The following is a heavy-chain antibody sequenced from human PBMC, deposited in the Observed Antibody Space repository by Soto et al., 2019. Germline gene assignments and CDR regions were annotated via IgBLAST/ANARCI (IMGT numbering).Heavy chain of an antibody. J-gene: IGHJ4*02. Sequence: PGESLKISCSASGFTFRSYGMHWVRQAPGKGLEWVASISFEGSKKFYADSVKGRFTISRDNSRNTLYLQMNSLRTEDTAVYYCAKDHVVDGRVYGSSELFFWGQGTQVTVSS. V-gene: IGHV3-30*18. CDR2: ISFEGSKK. CDR1: GFTFRSYG. CDR3: AKDHVVDGRVYGSSELFF. D-gene: IGHD3-10*01.